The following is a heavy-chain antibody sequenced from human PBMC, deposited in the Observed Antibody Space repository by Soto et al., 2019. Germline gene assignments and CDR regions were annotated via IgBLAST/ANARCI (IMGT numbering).Heavy chain of an antibody. Sequence: GGSLRLSCAASGFTFSNYAMSWVRQAPGKGLEWVSVISGSGGSTYYADSVKGRFTISRDNSKNTLYLQMNSLRAEDTAVYYCAKDVAAITMVRGVIITPYYFDYWGQGTLVTVSS. CDR1: GFTFSNYA. CDR3: AKDVAAITMVRGVIITPYYFDY. J-gene: IGHJ4*02. D-gene: IGHD3-10*01. V-gene: IGHV3-23*01. CDR2: ISGSGGST.